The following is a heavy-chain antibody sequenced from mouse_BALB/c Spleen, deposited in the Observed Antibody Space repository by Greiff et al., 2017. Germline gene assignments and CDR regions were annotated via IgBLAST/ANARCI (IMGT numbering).Heavy chain of an antibody. Sequence: DVQLQESGPGLVKPSQSLSLTCSVTGYSITSGYYWNWIRQFPGNKLEWMGYISYDGSNNYNPSLKNRISITRDTSKNQFFLKLNSVTTEDTATYYCARDNGSRHWYFDVWGAGTTVTVSS. D-gene: IGHD1-1*01. CDR2: ISYDGSN. J-gene: IGHJ1*01. CDR1: GYSITSGYY. V-gene: IGHV3-6*02. CDR3: ARDNGSRHWYFDV.